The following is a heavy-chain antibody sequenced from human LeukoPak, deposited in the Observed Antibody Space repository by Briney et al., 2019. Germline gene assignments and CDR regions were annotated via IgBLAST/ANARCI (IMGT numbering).Heavy chain of an antibody. J-gene: IGHJ5*02. V-gene: IGHV3-48*02. Sequence: GGSLRLSCAASGFTFNTYSMNWVRQAPGKGLEWDSFISSSSSTIYYADSVKGRFTISRDNVKNSLYLQMNSLRDADSAAYYCASGPIQSAYNKWSAPWGQGTLVTVYS. CDR1: GFTFNTYS. CDR2: ISSSSSTI. D-gene: IGHD3-3*01. CDR3: ASGPIQSAYNKWSAP.